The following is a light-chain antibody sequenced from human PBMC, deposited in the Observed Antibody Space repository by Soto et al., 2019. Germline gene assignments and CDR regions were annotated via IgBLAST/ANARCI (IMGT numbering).Light chain of an antibody. Sequence: EIVLTQSPATLSVSPGERATLSCRASQSVNSDLAWYQQKPGQPPRLFIYDASTRATGFPARFSGSGSGTEFTLTISSLQSEDFAVYYCQQYNNWPRTFGQGTKVEIK. CDR3: QQYNNWPRT. V-gene: IGKV3-15*01. CDR1: QSVNSD. J-gene: IGKJ1*01. CDR2: DAS.